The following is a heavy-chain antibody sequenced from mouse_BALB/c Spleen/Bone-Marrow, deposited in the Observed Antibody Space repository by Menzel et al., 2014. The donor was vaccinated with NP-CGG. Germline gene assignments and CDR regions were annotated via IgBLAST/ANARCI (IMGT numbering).Heavy chain of an antibody. CDR3: AYYRYDEGGFAF. D-gene: IGHD2-14*01. CDR2: IDPANGNT. CDR1: GFNIKDTY. Sequence: EVQRVESGAELVKPGASVKLSCTASGFNIKDTYMHWVKQRPEQGLEWIVGIDPANGNTKYDPKFQGKATITADTSSNTAYLQLSSLTSEDTAVYYCAYYRYDEGGFAFRGQGTLVTVSA. J-gene: IGHJ3*01. V-gene: IGHV14-3*02.